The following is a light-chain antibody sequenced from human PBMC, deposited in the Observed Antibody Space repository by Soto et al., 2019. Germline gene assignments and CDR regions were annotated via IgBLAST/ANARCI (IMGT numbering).Light chain of an antibody. CDR2: GSS. CDR3: QQYSNRPPIT. V-gene: IGKV3-15*01. J-gene: IGKJ5*01. CDR1: QSISSD. Sequence: EIVMTQSPATVSVSPGERVSLLCRVRQSISSDLAWYQQKPGQPPRLLFYGSSTSATAVPARFSASGTGTEFILTISSLQSEDSAVYFCQQYSNRPPITFGQGTRLEIK.